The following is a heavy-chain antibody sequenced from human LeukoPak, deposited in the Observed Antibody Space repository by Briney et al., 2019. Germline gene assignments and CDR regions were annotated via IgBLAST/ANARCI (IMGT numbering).Heavy chain of an antibody. CDR3: ARGVMITFGGVIGSFDY. D-gene: IGHD3-16*02. CDR2: INPSGGST. J-gene: IGHJ4*02. Sequence: ASVKVSCKASGYTFTSYYMHWVRQAPGQGLEWMGIINPSGGSTSYAQKFQGRVTMTRDMSTSTVYMELSSLRSEDTAVYYCARGVMITFGGVIGSFDYWGQGTLVTVSS. CDR1: GYTFTSYY. V-gene: IGHV1-46*01.